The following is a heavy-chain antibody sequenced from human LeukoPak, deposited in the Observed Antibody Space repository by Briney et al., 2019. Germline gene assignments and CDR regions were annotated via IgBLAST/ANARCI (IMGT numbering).Heavy chain of an antibody. V-gene: IGHV3-48*01. J-gene: IGHJ4*02. Sequence: PGGSLRLSCAASGFTFSSYSMTWVRQAPGKGLEWVSYISSSSSTIYYADSVKGRFTISRDNAKNSLYLQMNSLRAEDTAVYYCARGELGGLEWLLFQGLIDYWGQGTLVTVSS. CDR3: ARGELGGLEWLLFQGLIDY. D-gene: IGHD3-3*01. CDR2: ISSSSSTI. CDR1: GFTFSSYS.